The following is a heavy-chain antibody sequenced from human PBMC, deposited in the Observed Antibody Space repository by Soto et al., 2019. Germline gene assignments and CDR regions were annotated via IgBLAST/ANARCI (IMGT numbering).Heavy chain of an antibody. J-gene: IGHJ3*02. CDR1: GFSLSTNGVG. Sequence: QITLKESGPTLVKPTQTLTLTCTFSGFSLSTNGVGVSWIRQPPGKALEWLALIYWDDDKRYSPSLRSRLTSSKDTSKTQVVLTLTHRHPVDTATYSCAHHLIAYVDAFDIWGPGTMVTVSS. D-gene: IGHD3-10*02. CDR2: IYWDDDK. V-gene: IGHV2-5*02. CDR3: AHHLIAYVDAFDI.